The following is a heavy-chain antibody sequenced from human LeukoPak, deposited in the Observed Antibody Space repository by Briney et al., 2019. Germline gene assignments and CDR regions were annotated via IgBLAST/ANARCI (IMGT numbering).Heavy chain of an antibody. CDR3: ARGYQGYCSGGSCYWYFDL. CDR2: INHSGST. Sequence: SGTLSLTCAVYGGSFSGYYWSWIRQPPGKGLEWIGEINHSGSTNYNPSLKSRVTISVDTSKNQFSLKLSSVAAADTTVYYCARGYQGYCSGGSCYWYFDLWGRGTLVTVSS. J-gene: IGHJ2*01. V-gene: IGHV4-34*01. CDR1: GGSFSGYY. D-gene: IGHD2-15*01.